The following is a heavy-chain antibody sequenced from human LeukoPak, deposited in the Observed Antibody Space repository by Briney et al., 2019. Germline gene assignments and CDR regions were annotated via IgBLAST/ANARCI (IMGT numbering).Heavy chain of an antibody. J-gene: IGHJ4*02. CDR3: ARDVSIFGPSFYFDF. CDR1: GGSISSYY. V-gene: IGHV4-59*12. CDR2: IYYSGST. D-gene: IGHD3-3*01. Sequence: SETLSLTCTVSGGSISSYYWSWIRQPPGKGLEWIGYIYYSGSTNYNPSLKSRVTMSVDTSKNQFSLKMSSLTAADTAVYYCARDVSIFGPSFYFDFWGQGTLVTVSS.